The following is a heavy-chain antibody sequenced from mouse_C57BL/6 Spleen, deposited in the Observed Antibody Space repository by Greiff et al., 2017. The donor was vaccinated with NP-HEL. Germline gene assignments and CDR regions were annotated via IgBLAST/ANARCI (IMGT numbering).Heavy chain of an antibody. CDR2: ISYDGSN. Sequence: ESGPGLVIPSQSLSLTCSVTGYSITSGYYWNWIRQFPGNKLEWMGYISYDGSNNYNPYLKNRISITRDTSKNQFFLKLHSVTTEDTATYYCARYDWDRAYWGQGTLVTVSA. J-gene: IGHJ3*01. CDR3: ARYDWDRAY. CDR1: GYSITSGYY. V-gene: IGHV3-6*01. D-gene: IGHD4-1*01.